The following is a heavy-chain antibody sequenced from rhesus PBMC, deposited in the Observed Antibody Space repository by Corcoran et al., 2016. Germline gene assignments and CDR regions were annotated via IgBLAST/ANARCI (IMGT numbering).Heavy chain of an antibody. Sequence: QVTLKESGPALVEPAQTLTLTCTFSGFSLTTPEMRVSWIRQPPGKALEWLALVYWNDSKEYATSLKTRLTIFKDTAKNQVVLIMTHMDPMDTATYFCARSLTLALWGQGVLVTVSS. CDR2: VYWNDSK. CDR1: GFSLTTPEMR. J-gene: IGHJ4*01. CDR3: ARSLTLAL. D-gene: IGHD2-15*01. V-gene: IGHV2-174*01.